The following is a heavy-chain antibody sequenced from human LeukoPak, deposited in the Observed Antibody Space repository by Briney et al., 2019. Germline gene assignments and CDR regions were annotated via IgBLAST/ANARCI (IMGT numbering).Heavy chain of an antibody. Sequence: PSETLSLTCAVYGGSFSGYYWSWIRQHPGKGLEWIGYIYYSGSTYYNPSLKSRVTISVDTSKNQFSLKLSSVTAADTAVYYCARTIVVVPAATPSQFDYWGQGTLVTVSS. CDR2: IYYSGST. CDR1: GGSFSGYY. CDR3: ARTIVVVPAATPSQFDY. D-gene: IGHD2-2*01. V-gene: IGHV4-31*11. J-gene: IGHJ4*02.